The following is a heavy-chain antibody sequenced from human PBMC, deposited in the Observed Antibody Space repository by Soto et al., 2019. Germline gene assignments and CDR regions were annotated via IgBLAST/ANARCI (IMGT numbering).Heavy chain of an antibody. D-gene: IGHD5-12*01. J-gene: IGHJ6*02. V-gene: IGHV3-33*06. CDR2: IWYDGSLQ. Sequence: QVQMVESGGGVVQPGRSLRLSCAASGFSFENYGMHWVRQAPGRGLEWVAIIWYDGSLQYYAAAVKGRFTISRDNSKNTLYLEMTSLRAEDTAVYYCANLWGDGYNLGQDYNGMDVWGQGPTVIVSS. CDR3: ANLWGDGYNLGQDYNGMDV. CDR1: GFSFENYG.